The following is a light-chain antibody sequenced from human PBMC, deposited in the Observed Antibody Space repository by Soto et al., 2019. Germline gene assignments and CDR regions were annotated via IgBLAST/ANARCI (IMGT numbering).Light chain of an antibody. J-gene: IGKJ4*01. CDR3: QQYGTSPLT. CDR1: QSVRSNS. CDR2: GAS. Sequence: EIVLTQSPRSLSLSPGESATLSCTASQSVRSNSLAWYQQKPGQAPRLLMFGASGRATGTPPRFSGRGSGTDVTLTIRRLEPEDFAVYYCQQYGTSPLTFGGGTKVDI. V-gene: IGKV3-20*01.